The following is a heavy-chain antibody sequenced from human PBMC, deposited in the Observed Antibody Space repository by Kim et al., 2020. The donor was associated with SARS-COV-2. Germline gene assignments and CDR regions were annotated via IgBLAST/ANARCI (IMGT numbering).Heavy chain of an antibody. Sequence: SQTLSLTCAISGDSVSSTSAAWNWIRQSPSRGLEWLGRTYCRSGWTTQYALFVKGRITINPDTSKNQFSLHLNSVTPEDTAVYYCTGRGATTVEAFNVWGQGTVVTVSP. CDR2: TYCRSGWTT. CDR1: GDSVSSTSAA. D-gene: IGHD1-26*01. V-gene: IGHV6-1*01. J-gene: IGHJ3*01. CDR3: TGRGATTVEAFNV.